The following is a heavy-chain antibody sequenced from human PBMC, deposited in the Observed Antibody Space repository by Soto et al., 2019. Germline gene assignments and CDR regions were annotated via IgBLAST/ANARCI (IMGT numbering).Heavy chain of an antibody. V-gene: IGHV4-61*01. J-gene: IGHJ6*02. CDR2: IYYSGST. Sequence: SETLSLTCTVSGGSVSSGSYYWSWIRQPPGKGLEWIGYIYYSGSTNYNPSLKSRVTISVDTSKNQFPLKLSSVTAADTAVYYCASSYDFWSGYYSDYYYYGMDVWGQGTTVTVSS. CDR3: ASSYDFWSGYYSDYYYYGMDV. D-gene: IGHD3-3*01. CDR1: GGSVSSGSYY.